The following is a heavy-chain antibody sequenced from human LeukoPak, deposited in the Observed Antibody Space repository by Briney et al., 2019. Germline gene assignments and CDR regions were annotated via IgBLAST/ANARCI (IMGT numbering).Heavy chain of an antibody. CDR2: ISGSGGRT. J-gene: IGHJ4*02. D-gene: IGHD3-22*01. V-gene: IGHV3-23*01. CDR3: AKRGYYDSGGYYAPFDY. Sequence: GGSLRFSCAASGFTFSSYAMSWVRQAPGKGLEWVSVISGSGGRTYYADSVKGRFTISRDNSEDTLYLQMNSLRAEDTAVYYCAKRGYYDSGGYYAPFDYWGQGTLVTVSS. CDR1: GFTFSSYA.